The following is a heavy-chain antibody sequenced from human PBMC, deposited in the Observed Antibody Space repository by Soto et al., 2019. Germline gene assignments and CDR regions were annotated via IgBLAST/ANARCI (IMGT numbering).Heavy chain of an antibody. CDR1: GGSISSSNW. CDR3: AGDHSSGYTDWYFDL. CDR2: IYHSGST. V-gene: IGHV4-4*02. D-gene: IGHD3-22*01. Sequence: QVQLQESGPGLVKPSGTLSLTCAVSGGSISSSNWWSWVRQPPGKGLEWIGEIYHSGSTNYNPSLTSRIIIGVGKSKNQFSVKLTSVTAADTALYYCAGDHSSGYTDWYFDLWGRGTLVTVSS. J-gene: IGHJ2*01.